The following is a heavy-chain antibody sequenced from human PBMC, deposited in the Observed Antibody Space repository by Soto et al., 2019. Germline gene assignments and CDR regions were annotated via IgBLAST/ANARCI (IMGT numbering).Heavy chain of an antibody. D-gene: IGHD2-15*01. CDR1: GGSISSGGYS. J-gene: IGHJ3*02. V-gene: IGHV4-30-2*01. Sequence: QLQLQESGSGLVKPSQTLSLTCAVSGGSISSGGYSWSWIRQPPGKGLEWIGYIYHSGSTYDNPSLKSRVTISVDRSKNQFSLKLSSVTAADTAVYYCARAEVERGGRPWEVNFGAFDIWVQGTMVNVSS. CDR2: IYHSGST. CDR3: ARAEVERGGRPWEVNFGAFDI.